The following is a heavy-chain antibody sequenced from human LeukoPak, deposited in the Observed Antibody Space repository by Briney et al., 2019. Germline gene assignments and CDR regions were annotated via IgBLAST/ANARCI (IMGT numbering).Heavy chain of an antibody. J-gene: IGHJ4*02. Sequence: TSETLSLTCSVSGGSISGYYWSWIRQPPGKALEWIGYIHYSGGTNYNPSFKGRVTISVDTSKNQFSLKVSSMTAADTAVYYCARVDDYNSLYWGQGTLVTVSS. CDR2: IHYSGGT. V-gene: IGHV4-59*01. D-gene: IGHD5-24*01. CDR3: ARVDDYNSLY. CDR1: GGSISGYY.